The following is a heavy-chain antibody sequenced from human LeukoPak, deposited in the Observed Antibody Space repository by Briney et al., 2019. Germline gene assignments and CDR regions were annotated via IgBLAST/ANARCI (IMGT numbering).Heavy chain of an antibody. Sequence: VGSLRLSCAASGFTFDDYGMSWVRQAPGKGLEWVSAISGSGGSTYYADSMKGRFTISRDNSKNTLYLQMNSLRAEDTAVYYCAKGGKVWELLIAFYIWARGTMVTVSS. V-gene: IGHV3-23*01. J-gene: IGHJ3*02. CDR1: GFTFDDYG. CDR3: AKGGKVWELLIAFYI. D-gene: IGHD1-26*01. CDR2: ISGSGGST.